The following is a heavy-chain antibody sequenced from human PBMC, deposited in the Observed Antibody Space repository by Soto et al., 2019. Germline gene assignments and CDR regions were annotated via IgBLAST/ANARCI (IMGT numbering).Heavy chain of an antibody. CDR3: AKESMPEHYGDTLFDY. CDR1: GFTFSSYG. V-gene: IGHV3-30*18. D-gene: IGHD4-17*01. J-gene: IGHJ4*02. Sequence: PGGSLRLSCAASGFTFSSYGMHWVRQAPGKGLEWVAVISYDGSNKYYADSVKGRFTISRDNSKNTLYLQMNSLRAEDTAVYYCAKESMPEHYGDTLFDYWGQGTRVTVSS. CDR2: ISYDGSNK.